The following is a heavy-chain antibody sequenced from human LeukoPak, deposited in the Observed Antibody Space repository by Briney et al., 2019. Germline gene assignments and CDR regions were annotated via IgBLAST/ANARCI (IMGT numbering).Heavy chain of an antibody. D-gene: IGHD2-2*02. Sequence: ASVKVSCKASGYTFTRYYMHWVRQAPGQGLEWMGIINPSVGSANYAQKFQGRVTLTRDTSASTAYMELSSLRSEDTALYYCARASKYCSGASCYTIPEDYWGQGTLVTVSS. V-gene: IGHV1-46*01. J-gene: IGHJ4*02. CDR2: INPSVGSA. CDR1: GYTFTRYY. CDR3: ARASKYCSGASCYTIPEDY.